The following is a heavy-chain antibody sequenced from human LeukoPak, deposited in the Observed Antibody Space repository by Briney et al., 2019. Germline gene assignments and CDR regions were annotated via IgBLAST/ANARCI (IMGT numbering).Heavy chain of an antibody. CDR3: ARDYDYDSYGYGY. J-gene: IGHJ4*02. Sequence: PAGGSLRLSCAASGFTFSNYAMHWVRQAPGKGLEWVAVISYDGTNKYYADSVKGRFTISRDNSKNTMYLQMNSLRAEDTAMYYCARDYDYDSYGYGYWGQGTLVTVSS. CDR2: ISYDGTNK. D-gene: IGHD5-18*01. CDR1: GFTFSNYA. V-gene: IGHV3-30-3*01.